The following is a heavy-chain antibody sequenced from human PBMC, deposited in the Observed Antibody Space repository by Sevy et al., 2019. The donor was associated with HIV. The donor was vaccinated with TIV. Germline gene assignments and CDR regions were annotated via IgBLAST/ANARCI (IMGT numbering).Heavy chain of an antibody. D-gene: IGHD3-10*01. V-gene: IGHV3-23*01. CDR3: AKVQVTVRGVISPCHFDY. Sequence: GGSLRLSCAASGFTFSSYAMSWVRQAPGKGLEWVSAISGSGGSTYYADSVKGRFTISRDNSKNTLYLQMNSLRAEDTALYYCAKVQVTVRGVISPCHFDYWGQGTLVTVSS. CDR2: ISGSGGST. J-gene: IGHJ4*02. CDR1: GFTFSSYA.